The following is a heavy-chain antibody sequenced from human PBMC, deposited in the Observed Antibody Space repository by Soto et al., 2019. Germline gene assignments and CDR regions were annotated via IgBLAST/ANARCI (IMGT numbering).Heavy chain of an antibody. CDR1: CSSISSYY. CDR3: ARRSQYYDILTGYLDYYFDS. D-gene: IGHD3-9*01. CDR2: IYFRGST. V-gene: IGHV4-59*08. Sequence: SETLSITCTVSCSSISSYYWSWIRQPPGKGLEWIGYIYFRGSTHYNPSLKSRASFSIDTSKNQFSLNLRSVTAAYTAVYYCARRSQYYDILTGYLDYYFDSWGQGTLVTVSS. J-gene: IGHJ4*02.